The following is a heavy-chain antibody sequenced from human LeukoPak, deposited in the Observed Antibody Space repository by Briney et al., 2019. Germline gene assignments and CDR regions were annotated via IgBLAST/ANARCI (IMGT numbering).Heavy chain of an antibody. D-gene: IGHD3-22*01. J-gene: IGHJ4*02. Sequence: SVKVSCKASGGTFSSYAISWVRQAPGQGLEWMGGIIPIFGTANYAQKFQGRVTITADESTSTAYMELSSLRSEDTAVYYCARDWNYYDSSGYPQGSDYWGQGTLVTVSS. CDR1: GGTFSSYA. CDR2: IIPIFGTA. V-gene: IGHV1-69*01. CDR3: ARDWNYYDSSGYPQGSDY.